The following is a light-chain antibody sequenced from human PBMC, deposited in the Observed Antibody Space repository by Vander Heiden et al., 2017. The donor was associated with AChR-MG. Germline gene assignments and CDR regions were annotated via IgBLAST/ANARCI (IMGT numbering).Light chain of an antibody. Sequence: DIQMTQSPSTLSASVGDRVTITCRASQSIGNLLAWYQQKPGKGPRLLIFDASSLESGVPSRFSGSGSGTEFTLTISGLQPDDFATFYCQQYNTYSVWTFGQGTKVEIK. J-gene: IGKJ1*01. CDR2: DAS. CDR1: QSIGNL. CDR3: QQYNTYSVWT. V-gene: IGKV1-5*01.